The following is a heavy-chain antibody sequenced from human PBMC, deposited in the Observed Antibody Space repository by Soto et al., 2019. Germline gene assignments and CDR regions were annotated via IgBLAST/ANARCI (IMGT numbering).Heavy chain of an antibody. Sequence: GESLKISCKGSGYSFTSYWIGWVRQMPGKGLEWMGIIYPGDSDTRYSPSFQGQVTISADKSISTAYLQWSSLKASDTAMYYCARRGSSWGRYYYYGMDVWGQGTTVTVSS. J-gene: IGHJ6*02. CDR1: GYSFTSYW. V-gene: IGHV5-51*01. D-gene: IGHD2-15*01. CDR3: ARRGSSWGRYYYYGMDV. CDR2: IYPGDSDT.